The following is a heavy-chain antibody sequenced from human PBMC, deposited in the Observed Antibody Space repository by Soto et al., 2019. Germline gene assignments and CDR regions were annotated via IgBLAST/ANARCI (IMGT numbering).Heavy chain of an antibody. V-gene: IGHV3-33*01. CDR3: ARERGSFPDY. Sequence: QVQLVESGGGVVQPGRSLRLSCAASGFTFSSYGMHRVRQAPGKGLEWVAVIWYDGSNKYYADSVKGRFTISRDNSKNTLYLQMNSLRAEDTAVYYCARERGSFPDYWGQGPLVPVSS. J-gene: IGHJ4*02. CDR2: IWYDGSNK. D-gene: IGHD3-10*01. CDR1: GFTFSSYG.